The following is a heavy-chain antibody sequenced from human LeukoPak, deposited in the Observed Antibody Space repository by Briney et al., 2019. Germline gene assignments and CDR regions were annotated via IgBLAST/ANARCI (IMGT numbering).Heavy chain of an antibody. D-gene: IGHD3-22*01. J-gene: IGHJ5*02. CDR2: ISAYNGNT. Sequence: AASVKVSCKASGYTFTSYGISWVRQAPGQGLEWMGWISAYNGNTNYAQKLQGRVTMTTDTSTSTAYMELRSLRSDDTAVYYCATFKKYYYDSSGLGNWFDPWGQGTLVTVSS. CDR1: GYTFTSYG. V-gene: IGHV1-18*01. CDR3: ATFKKYYYDSSGLGNWFDP.